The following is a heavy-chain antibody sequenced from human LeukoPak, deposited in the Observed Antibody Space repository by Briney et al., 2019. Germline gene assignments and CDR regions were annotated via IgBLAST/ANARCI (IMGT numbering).Heavy chain of an antibody. CDR1: GFTFSSYA. D-gene: IGHD3-10*01. J-gene: IGHJ4*02. V-gene: IGHV3-23*01. CDR2: ISRSGGST. CDR3: AKDVAYGSGFTFDY. Sequence: GGSLRLSCAASGFTFSSYAMSWVRQAPGKGLEWVSAISRSGGSTYFPDSVKGRFTISRGNSKNTLYLQMNSLRTEDTAVYYCAKDVAYGSGFTFDYWGQGTLVTVSS.